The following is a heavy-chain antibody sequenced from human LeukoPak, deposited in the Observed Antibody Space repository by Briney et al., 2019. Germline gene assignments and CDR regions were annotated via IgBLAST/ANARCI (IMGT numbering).Heavy chain of an antibody. V-gene: IGHV4-39*07. D-gene: IGHD3-22*01. CDR2: IYYSGST. J-gene: IGHJ4*02. CDR3: ARGAGRGYYYVRLGFDY. Sequence: KTSETLSLTCTVSGGSISSSSYYWGWIRQPPGKGLEWIGSIYYSGSTYYNPSLKSRVTISVDTSKNQFSLKLSSVTAADTAVYYCARGAGRGYYYVRLGFDYWGQGTLVTVSS. CDR1: GGSISSSSYY.